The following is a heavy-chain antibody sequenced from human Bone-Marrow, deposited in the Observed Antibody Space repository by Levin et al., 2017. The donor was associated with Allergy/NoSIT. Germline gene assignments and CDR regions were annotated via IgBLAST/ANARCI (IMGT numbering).Heavy chain of an antibody. CDR3: ARDYDRGYSSTTDY. J-gene: IGHJ4*02. CDR2: IKQDGSEK. V-gene: IGHV3-7*01. Sequence: AGGSLRLSCAASGFTFSSYWMSWVRQAPGKGLEWVANIKQDGSEKYYVDSVKGRFTISRDNAKNSLYLQMNSLRAEDTAVYYCARDYDRGYSSTTDYWGQGTLVTVSS. D-gene: IGHD5-18*01. CDR1: GFTFSSYW.